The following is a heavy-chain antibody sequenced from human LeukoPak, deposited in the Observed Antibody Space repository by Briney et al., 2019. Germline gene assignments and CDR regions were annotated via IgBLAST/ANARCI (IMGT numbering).Heavy chain of an antibody. V-gene: IGHV4-4*07. D-gene: IGHD1-26*01. J-gene: IGHJ6*03. Sequence: PSETLSLTCTVSGGSISSYYWSWIRQPAGKGLEWIGHIYTSDNTKYNPSLESRVTISVDTSKNQFSLKLSSLTAADTAVYYCARERREGGSYYGYYYYIDLWGKGTTVTVSS. CDR3: ARERREGGSYYGYYYYIDL. CDR2: IYTSDNT. CDR1: GGSISSYY.